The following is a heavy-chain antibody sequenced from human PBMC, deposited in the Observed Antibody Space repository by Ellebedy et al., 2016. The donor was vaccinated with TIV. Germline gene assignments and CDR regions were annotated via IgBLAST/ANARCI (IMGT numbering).Heavy chain of an antibody. CDR3: ARAGYGSGTGAFDI. V-gene: IGHV4-39*07. J-gene: IGHJ3*02. D-gene: IGHD3-10*01. CDR1: GGSISSSY. CDR2: IYYSGST. Sequence: MPSETLSLTCTVSGGSISSSYWGWIRQPPGKGLEWIGSIYYSGSTYYNPSLKSRVTISVDTSKNQFSLKLNSVTAADTAVYYCARAGYGSGTGAFDIWGQGTMVTVSS.